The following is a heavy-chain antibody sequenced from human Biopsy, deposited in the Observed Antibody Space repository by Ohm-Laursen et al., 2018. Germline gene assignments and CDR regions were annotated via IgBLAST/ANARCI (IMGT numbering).Heavy chain of an antibody. J-gene: IGHJ6*02. V-gene: IGHV4-34*01. CDR2: INHSGRT. CDR1: GGSFNGYY. Sequence: GTLSLTCAVYGGSFNGYYWSWIRQTPGKGLEWIGEINHSGRTNYNPSLKSRVTILVDTSKNRFSLKVRSVTAADTAVYYCVRGVDYYDPYHYYALDVWGQGTTVTVSS. CDR3: VRGVDYYDPYHYYALDV. D-gene: IGHD3-22*01.